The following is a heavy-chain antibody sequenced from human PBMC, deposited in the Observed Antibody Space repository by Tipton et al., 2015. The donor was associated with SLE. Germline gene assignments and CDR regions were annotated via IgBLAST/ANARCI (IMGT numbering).Heavy chain of an antibody. V-gene: IGHV4-39*01. CDR2: INYSGST. J-gene: IGHJ2*01. CDR3: ATSREGLARDWYFDL. CDR1: GDSISSSSYY. Sequence: TLSLTCSVSGDSISSSSYYWGWIRQPPEKGLEWIGSINYSGSTYYNPSLKSRVTMSIDTSKNQFSLRLPSVTAADTAVYYCATSREGLARDWYFDLWGRGTLVTVSS. D-gene: IGHD1-26*01.